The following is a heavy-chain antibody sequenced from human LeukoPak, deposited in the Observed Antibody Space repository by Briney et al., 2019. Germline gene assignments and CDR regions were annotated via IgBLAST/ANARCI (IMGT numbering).Heavy chain of an antibody. CDR3: ARRRGSGSYSGKYFQH. CDR2: INHSGST. J-gene: IGHJ1*01. CDR1: GGSFSGYC. D-gene: IGHD1-26*01. Sequence: PSETLSLTCAVYGGSFSGYCWSWIRQPPGKGLEWIGEINHSGSTNYNPSLKSRVTISVDTSKNQFSLKLSSVTAADTAVYYCARRRGSGSYSGKYFQHWGQGTLVTVSS. V-gene: IGHV4-34*01.